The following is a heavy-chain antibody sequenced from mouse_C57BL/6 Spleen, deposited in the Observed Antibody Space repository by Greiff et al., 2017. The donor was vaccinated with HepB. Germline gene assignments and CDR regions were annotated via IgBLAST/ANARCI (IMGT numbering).Heavy chain of an antibody. CDR1: GYTFTSYG. V-gene: IGHV1-81*01. J-gene: IGHJ4*01. CDR2: IYPRSGNT. D-gene: IGHD1-1*01. CDR3: ARSDTTVVADYAMDY. Sequence: VQVVESGAELARPGASVKLSCKASGYTFTSYGISWVKQRTGQGLEWIGEIYPRSGNTYYNEKFKGKATLTADKSSSTAYMELRSLTSEDSAVYFCARSDTTVVADYAMDYWGQGTSVTVSS.